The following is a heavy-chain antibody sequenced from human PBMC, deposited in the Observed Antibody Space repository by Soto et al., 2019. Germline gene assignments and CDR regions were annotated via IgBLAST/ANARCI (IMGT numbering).Heavy chain of an antibody. V-gene: IGHV4-39*01. CDR1: GGSISSNSYY. CDR2: IYYSGTT. J-gene: IGHJ4*02. Sequence: SETLSLTCTVSGGSISSNSYYWAWIRQPPGKGLEWIGSIYYSGTTFYSPSFKSRVTISVDTSKNQFSLKLTSVTAADTAVYYCARRVKVATIDYWGQGILVTVSS. D-gene: IGHD5-12*01. CDR3: ARRVKVATIDY.